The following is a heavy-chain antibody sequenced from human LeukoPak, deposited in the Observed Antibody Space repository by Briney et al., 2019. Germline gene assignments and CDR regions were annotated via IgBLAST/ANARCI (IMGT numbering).Heavy chain of an antibody. CDR3: ARDGLYYGSGSAWFDP. D-gene: IGHD3-10*01. Sequence: SETLSLTCAVYGGSFSGYYWTWIRQPPGKGLEWIGEINHSGSTNYNPSLKSRITISVDTSKNQFSLKLTSVTAADTAVYYCARDGLYYGSGSAWFDPWGQGTLVTVSS. CDR2: INHSGST. V-gene: IGHV4-34*01. J-gene: IGHJ5*02. CDR1: GGSFSGYY.